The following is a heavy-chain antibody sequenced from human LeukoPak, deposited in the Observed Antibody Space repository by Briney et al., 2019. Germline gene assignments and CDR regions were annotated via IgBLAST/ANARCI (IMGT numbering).Heavy chain of an antibody. Sequence: SETLSLTCAVYGGSFSGYYWSWIRQPPGKGLEWIGEINHSGSTNYNSSLKSRVTISVDTSKNQFSLKLSSVTAADTAVYYCARLQPGIAARVDYWGQRTLVTVSS. J-gene: IGHJ4*02. V-gene: IGHV4-34*01. D-gene: IGHD6-6*01. CDR3: ARLQPGIAARVDY. CDR2: INHSGST. CDR1: GGSFSGYY.